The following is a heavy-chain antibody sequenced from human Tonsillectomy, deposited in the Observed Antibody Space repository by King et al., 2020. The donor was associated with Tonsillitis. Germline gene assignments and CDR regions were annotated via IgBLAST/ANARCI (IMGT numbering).Heavy chain of an antibody. CDR2: ISGSGGTP. CDR3: ARGRVVVTAIPGDYFDY. CDR1: GFTFSSYA. J-gene: IGHJ4*02. V-gene: IGHV3-23*04. D-gene: IGHD2-21*02. Sequence: DVQLVESGGVLVQTGGSLRLSCAASGFTFSSYAMSWVRQAPGKGLEWVSAISGSGGTPYYADSVKGRFTISRDNSKNTLYLQMNSLRAEDTAVYYCARGRVVVTAIPGDYFDYWGQGALVTVSS.